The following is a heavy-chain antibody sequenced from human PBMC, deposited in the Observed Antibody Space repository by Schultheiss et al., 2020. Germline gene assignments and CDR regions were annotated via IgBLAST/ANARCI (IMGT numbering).Heavy chain of an antibody. D-gene: IGHD3-3*01. CDR3: ARATGGLRFLEWLPPYYFDY. CDR1: GGSFSGYY. V-gene: IGHV4-34*11. Sequence: SETLSLTCAVYGGSFSGYYWSWIRQPPGKGLEWIGYIYYSGSTNYNPSLKSRVTISVDTSKNQFSLKLSSVTAADTAVYYCARATGGLRFLEWLPPYYFDYWGQGTLVTVSS. J-gene: IGHJ4*02. CDR2: IYYSGST.